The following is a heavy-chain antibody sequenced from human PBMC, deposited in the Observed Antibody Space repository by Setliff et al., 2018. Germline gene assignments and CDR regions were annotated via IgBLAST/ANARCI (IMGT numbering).Heavy chain of an antibody. Sequence: GGSLRLSCAASGFTFSSYEMNWVRQAPGKGLEWVSSISSSGNTIYYADSVKGRFTISRDNAKNPLYLQMNSLRAEDTAAYYCARRAQLQLGVPAAIGLDYWGQGTLVTVSS. CDR3: ARRAQLQLGVPAAIGLDY. CDR2: ISSSGNTI. V-gene: IGHV3-48*03. J-gene: IGHJ4*02. D-gene: IGHD2-2*01. CDR1: GFTFSSYE.